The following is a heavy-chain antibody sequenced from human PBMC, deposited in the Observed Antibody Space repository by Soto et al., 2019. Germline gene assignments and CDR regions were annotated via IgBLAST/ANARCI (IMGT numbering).Heavy chain of an antibody. CDR2: IMPIFGTP. CDR1: AGTFSSYG. V-gene: IGHV1-69*01. D-gene: IGHD3-22*01. CDR3: ARDRSWKSYQYDSSVPYFYGMDV. Sequence: QVQLVQSGAEVKKPGSSVKVSCKASAGTFSSYGISWVRQAPGQGLEWMGGIMPIFGTPNYAQKFQGRVTITADESTSTGYMELRSLTSEDTAVYYCARDRSWKSYQYDSSVPYFYGMDVWGQGTTVTVSS. J-gene: IGHJ6*02.